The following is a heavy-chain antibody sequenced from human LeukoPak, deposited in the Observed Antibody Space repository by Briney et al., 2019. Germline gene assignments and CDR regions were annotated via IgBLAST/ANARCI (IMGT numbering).Heavy chain of an antibody. J-gene: IGHJ5*02. CDR1: GFTFSDYY. V-gene: IGHV3-11*05. CDR2: ISTTSSYT. D-gene: IGHD2-2*02. CDR3: ARDWYCSSSICYTDRNWFDP. Sequence: PGGSLRLSSAASGFTFSDYYMSGIRQAPGKGLEWVSYISTTSSYTDYADSVRGRFTISRDNAKNFLYLQMNSLRPEDTAVYYCARDWYCSSSICYTDRNWFDPWGQGTLVTVSS.